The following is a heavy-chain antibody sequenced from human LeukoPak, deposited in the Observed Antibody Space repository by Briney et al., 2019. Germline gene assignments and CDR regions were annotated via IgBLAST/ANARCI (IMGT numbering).Heavy chain of an antibody. D-gene: IGHD4-17*01. V-gene: IGHV3-48*04. J-gene: IGHJ4*02. CDR2: ISSSPTII. CDR3: ARDSLNTATLDY. Sequence: GGSLRLSCAASGFTFSSYRMNWVRQAPGKGLEWVSYISSSPTIIYYADSVKGRFTISRDNADNSLSLQMNSLRAEDTAVYYCARDSLNTATLDYWGQGILVTVSS. CDR1: GFTFSSYR.